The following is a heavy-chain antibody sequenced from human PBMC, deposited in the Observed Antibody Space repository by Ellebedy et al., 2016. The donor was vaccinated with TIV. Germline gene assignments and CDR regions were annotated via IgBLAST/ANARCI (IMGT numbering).Heavy chain of an antibody. V-gene: IGHV3-23*01. CDR1: GFAFSSYA. D-gene: IGHD2-15*01. CDR2: ISDSGGNT. Sequence: PGGSLRLSCVASGFAFSSYAMNWVRQAPGKGLEWVSLISDSGGNTYYADSVKGRFTISRDNYKDTLDLQMHSLRAEDTAIYYCAKDWRGDCKDGSCYPPHLWGRGTLVTVSS. J-gene: IGHJ2*01. CDR3: AKDWRGDCKDGSCYPPHL.